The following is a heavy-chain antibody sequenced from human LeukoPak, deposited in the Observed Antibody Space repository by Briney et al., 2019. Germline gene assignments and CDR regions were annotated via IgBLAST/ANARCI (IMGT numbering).Heavy chain of an antibody. CDR2: ISAYNGNT. CDR3: ARGGWLRFLNWFDP. Sequence: GASVKVSCKASGYTFTSYGISWVRQATGQGLEWRGWISAYNGNTNYAQKLQGRVTMTTDTSTSTAYMELSSLRSEDTAVYYCARGGWLRFLNWFDPWGQGTLVTVSS. V-gene: IGHV1-18*01. J-gene: IGHJ5*02. CDR1: GYTFTSYG. D-gene: IGHD5-12*01.